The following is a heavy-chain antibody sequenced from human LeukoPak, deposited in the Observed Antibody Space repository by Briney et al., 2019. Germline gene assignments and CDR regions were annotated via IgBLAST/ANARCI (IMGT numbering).Heavy chain of an antibody. V-gene: IGHV3-53*01. CDR1: GLTVTNNF. J-gene: IGHJ5*02. CDR2: IYSAGGT. CDR3: AEYSSSLGTLDP. Sequence: GGSLRLSCAASGLTVTNNFMSWIRQAPGKGLEWVSVIYSAGGTYYAASVKGRFIISRDNSVNTLYLQMSSLRVEDTAVYYCAEYSSSLGTLDPWGQGTLVTVSS. D-gene: IGHD6-6*01.